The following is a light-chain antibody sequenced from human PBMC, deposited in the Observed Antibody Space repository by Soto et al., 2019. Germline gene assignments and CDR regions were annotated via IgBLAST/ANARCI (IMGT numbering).Light chain of an antibody. CDR1: RSVSNNY. Sequence: EIVLTQSPGTLSLSPGERATLSCRASRSVSNNYLAWYQQKRGQAPRLLIYDTSSRATGIPDRFSGSGSGTNFPLTSSRLEPEDVAVYYWQQYGSPPRTFGQGTKVDIK. J-gene: IGKJ1*01. CDR2: DTS. CDR3: QQYGSPPRT. V-gene: IGKV3-20*01.